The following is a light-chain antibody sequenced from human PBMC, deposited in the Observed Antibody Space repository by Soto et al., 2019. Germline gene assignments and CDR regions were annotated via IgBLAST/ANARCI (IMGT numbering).Light chain of an antibody. CDR3: SSYAGSLYV. J-gene: IGLJ1*01. CDR2: EVS. Sequence: QSALTQPPSASGSPGQSVTISCTGTSSDVGGYNYVSWYQQHPGKAPKLMIYEVSKRPSGVPDRFSGSKSGNTASLTVSGPQAEEEAEYYCSSYAGSLYVFGTGTKLTVL. V-gene: IGLV2-8*01. CDR1: SSDVGGYNY.